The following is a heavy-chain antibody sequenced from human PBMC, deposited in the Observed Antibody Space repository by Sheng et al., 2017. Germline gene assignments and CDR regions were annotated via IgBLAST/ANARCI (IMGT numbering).Heavy chain of an antibody. V-gene: IGHV3-23*01. D-gene: IGHD1-26*01. Sequence: EVQLLESGGGLVQPGGSLRLSCAASGFSFSSYAITWVRQAPGKGLEWVSAISGSGDTTYYADSVKGRFTISRDNSKNTMNLQMNSLRGEDTAVYYCAKVAGATTSRIEYWGQGTLVTVSS. CDR3: AKVAGATTSRIEY. CDR1: GFSFSSYA. CDR2: ISGSGDTT. J-gene: IGHJ4*02.